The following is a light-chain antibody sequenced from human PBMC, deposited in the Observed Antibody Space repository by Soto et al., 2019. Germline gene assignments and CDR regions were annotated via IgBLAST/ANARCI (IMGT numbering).Light chain of an antibody. V-gene: IGKV1-5*01. J-gene: IGKJ4*01. Sequence: DIQMTQSPSTLSASVGDRVTITCRASQSISSWLAWYQQKPGKAPKLLIYDASSLESGVPSRFSGSGSGTEFTLTISSLKPDDFATYYCQQYNTYSLLTFGGGTKVEIK. CDR3: QQYNTYSLLT. CDR2: DAS. CDR1: QSISSW.